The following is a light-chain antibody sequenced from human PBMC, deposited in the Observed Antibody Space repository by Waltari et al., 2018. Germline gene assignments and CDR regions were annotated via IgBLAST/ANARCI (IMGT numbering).Light chain of an antibody. V-gene: IGLV2-8*01. CDR1: RRYVAGYNC. CDR3: NSYAGSNSVL. J-gene: IGLJ2*01. Sequence: QSALTHQPSASGSPGQAATISCTGPRRYVAGYNCIPWYQPHPGRAPKLMIYHVSKQPPGVPDRFSGSKSGNTAYLTVSGLQAEDEADYYCNSYAGSNSVLFGAGTKLTVL. CDR2: HVS.